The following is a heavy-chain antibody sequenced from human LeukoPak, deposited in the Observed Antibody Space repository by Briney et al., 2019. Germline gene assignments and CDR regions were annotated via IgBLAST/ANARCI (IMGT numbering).Heavy chain of an antibody. D-gene: IGHD6-13*01. Sequence: ASVKVSCKASGGTFNNYAISWVRQAPGQGLEWMGGIIPIFGTANYAQKFQGRVTITADESTSTAYMELSSLRSEDTAVYYCAGIAAAGPHWGQGTLVTVSS. J-gene: IGHJ4*02. CDR3: AGIAAAGPH. CDR2: IIPIFGTA. CDR1: GGTFNNYA. V-gene: IGHV1-69*13.